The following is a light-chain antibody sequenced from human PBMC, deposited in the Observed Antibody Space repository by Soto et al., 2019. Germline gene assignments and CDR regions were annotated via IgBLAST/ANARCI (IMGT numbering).Light chain of an antibody. CDR2: KAS. Sequence: IRMTQSPSTLSASVGDRVTITCRASQSVSSWLAWFQQKPGKAPKLLIYKASSLQSGVPPRFSGSGSGTDFTLAISSLQPEDSATYYCLQDINYPWTFGQGTKVDI. V-gene: IGKV1-5*03. CDR1: QSVSSW. J-gene: IGKJ1*01. CDR3: LQDINYPWT.